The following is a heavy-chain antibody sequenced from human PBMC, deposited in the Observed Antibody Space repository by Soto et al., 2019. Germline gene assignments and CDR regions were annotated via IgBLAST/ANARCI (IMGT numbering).Heavy chain of an antibody. CDR3: ARPRGTGSSAFDI. CDR2: INTDGSRT. CDR1: GFTFRNYW. Sequence: EVQLVESGGDLVQSGGSLRLSCAASGFTFRNYWMHWVRQSPGEGLVGVSRINTDGSRTDYADSVKGRFPISRDNAKNTLYLQMNSLRAEDTAVYYCARPRGTGSSAFDIWGQGTMVTVSS. J-gene: IGHJ3*02. V-gene: IGHV3-74*01. D-gene: IGHD1-1*01.